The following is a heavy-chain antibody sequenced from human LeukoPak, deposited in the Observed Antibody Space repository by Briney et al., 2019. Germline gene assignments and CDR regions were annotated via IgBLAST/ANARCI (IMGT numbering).Heavy chain of an antibody. CDR3: ARDNAYMFDY. Sequence: PGGSLRLSCEGSGFTFSNYWMGWVRQAPGKGLQWVANIKTDGSEKYYVDSVKGRFTISRDNAKNSLYLEMNRLRAEDTAVYYCARDNAYMFDYWGQGTQVTVSS. V-gene: IGHV3-7*01. J-gene: IGHJ4*02. D-gene: IGHD5-24*01. CDR2: IKTDGSEK. CDR1: GFTFSNYW.